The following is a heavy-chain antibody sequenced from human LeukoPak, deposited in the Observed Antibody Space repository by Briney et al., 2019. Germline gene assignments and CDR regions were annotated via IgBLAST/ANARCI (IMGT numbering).Heavy chain of an antibody. CDR3: AKGGRTSIVVVPAA. Sequence: GGSLRLSCAASGFTFSSYSMNWVRQAPGKGLEWVSSISSSSSYIYYADSVKGRFTISRDNAKNSLYLQMNSLRAEDTAVYYCAKGGRTSIVVVPAAWGQGTLVTVSS. J-gene: IGHJ5*02. CDR1: GFTFSSYS. V-gene: IGHV3-21*01. CDR2: ISSSSSYI. D-gene: IGHD2-2*01.